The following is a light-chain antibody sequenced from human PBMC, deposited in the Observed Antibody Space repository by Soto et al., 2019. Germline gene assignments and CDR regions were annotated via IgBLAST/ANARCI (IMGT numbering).Light chain of an antibody. CDR1: QSISGSY. V-gene: IGKV3-20*01. Sequence: EIVLTQSPGTLSLSPGERATLSCRASQSISGSYLAWYQQKPGQAPRLLIYGASSRATGIPDTFSGSGSGTDFTLTISRLEPEDFAVYYCKQYGSSQTFGQGTNVDNK. CDR3: KQYGSSQT. CDR2: GAS. J-gene: IGKJ1*01.